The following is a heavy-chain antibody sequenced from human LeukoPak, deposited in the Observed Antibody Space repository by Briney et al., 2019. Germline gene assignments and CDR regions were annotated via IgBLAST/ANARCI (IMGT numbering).Heavy chain of an antibody. CDR1: GYTFTSYG. Sequence: ASVKVSCKASGYTFTSYGISWVRQAPGQGLEWMGWISAYNGNTNYAQKFQGRVTMTRNTSISTAYMELSSLRSEDTAVYYCARGGFDLYGIYYYYYGMDVWGQGTTVTVSS. D-gene: IGHD2-8*01. J-gene: IGHJ6*02. CDR3: ARGGFDLYGIYYYYYGMDV. CDR2: ISAYNGNT. V-gene: IGHV1-18*01.